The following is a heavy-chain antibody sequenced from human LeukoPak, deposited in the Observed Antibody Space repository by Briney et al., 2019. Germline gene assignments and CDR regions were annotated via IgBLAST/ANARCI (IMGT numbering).Heavy chain of an antibody. CDR3: ARGDSSSWYGLFGFDP. J-gene: IGHJ5*02. CDR2: IYYSGST. D-gene: IGHD6-13*01. Sequence: PSETLSLTCTVSGGSISSYYWSWIRQPPGKGLEWIGYIYYSGSTNYNPSLKSRVTISVDTSKNQFSLKLSSVTAADTAVYYCARGDSSSWYGLFGFDPWGQGTLVTVSS. V-gene: IGHV4-59*12. CDR1: GGSISSYY.